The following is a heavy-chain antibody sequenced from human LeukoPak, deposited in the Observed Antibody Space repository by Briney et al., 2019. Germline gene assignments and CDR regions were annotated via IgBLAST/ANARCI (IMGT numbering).Heavy chain of an antibody. Sequence: AGGSLRLSCAASGFTFSSYAMSWVRQAPGEGLEWVSAISGSGGSTYYADSVKGRFTISRDNSKNTLYLQMNSLRAEDTAVYYCAKDLRPVDYYDSSGYLDYWGQGTLVTVSS. J-gene: IGHJ4*02. V-gene: IGHV3-23*01. CDR3: AKDLRPVDYYDSSGYLDY. CDR2: ISGSGGST. CDR1: GFTFSSYA. D-gene: IGHD3-22*01.